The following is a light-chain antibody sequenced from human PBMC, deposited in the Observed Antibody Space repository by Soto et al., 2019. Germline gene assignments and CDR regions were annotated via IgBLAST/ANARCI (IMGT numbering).Light chain of an antibody. J-gene: IGLJ1*01. V-gene: IGLV2-23*02. Sequence: QSALTQPASVSGSPGQSITISCTGTINDVGTYNLVSWFQQHPGKAPKLMIYEVTERPSGVSNRFSGSKSGNAASLTISGLQSEDEADYYCCSFAGNYIYVFGTGTKVTAL. CDR1: INDVGTYNL. CDR2: EVT. CDR3: CSFAGNYIYV.